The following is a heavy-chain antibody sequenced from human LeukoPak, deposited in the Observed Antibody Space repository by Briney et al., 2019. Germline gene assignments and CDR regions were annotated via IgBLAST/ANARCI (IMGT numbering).Heavy chain of an antibody. J-gene: IGHJ6*02. V-gene: IGHV3-30-3*01. CDR3: ARDGRGAVLMVYALNYYYYGMDV. CDR2: ISYDGSNK. Sequence: GGSLRLSCAASGFTFSSYAMHWVRQAPGKGLEWVAVISYDGSNKYYADSVKGRFTISRDNSKNTLYLQMNSLRAEDTAVYYCARDGRGAVLMVYALNYYYYGMDVWGQGTTVTVSS. CDR1: GFTFSSYA. D-gene: IGHD2-8*01.